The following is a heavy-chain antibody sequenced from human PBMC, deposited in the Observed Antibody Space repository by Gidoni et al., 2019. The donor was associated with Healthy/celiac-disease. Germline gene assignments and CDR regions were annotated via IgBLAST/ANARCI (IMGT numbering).Heavy chain of an antibody. CDR3: AHRPENRGLAFNWFDP. CDR1: GFSLSTSGVG. J-gene: IGHJ5*02. V-gene: IGHV2-5*01. D-gene: IGHD2-15*01. Sequence: QITLKESGPTLVKPTQTLTLTCPFSGFSLSTSGVGVGWIRQPPGKALEWLALIYWNDDKRYSPSLKSRLTITKDTSKNQVVLTMTNMDPVDTATYYCAHRPENRGLAFNWFDPWGQGTLVTVSS. CDR2: IYWNDDK.